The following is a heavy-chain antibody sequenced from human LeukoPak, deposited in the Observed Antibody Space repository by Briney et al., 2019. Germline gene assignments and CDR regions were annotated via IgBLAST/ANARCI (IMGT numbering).Heavy chain of an antibody. Sequence: GGSLRLSCAPSGFSFSSYAMSWVRQAPGKGVEWVSVIGGGPGNTYYTDSVKGRFTISRDNSKNTLYLHLNSLRAEDTAVYCCAKGKGPTANWYFDVWGRGTLVTVSS. CDR3: AKGKGPTANWYFDV. J-gene: IGHJ2*01. CDR1: GFSFSSYA. D-gene: IGHD2-21*02. V-gene: IGHV3-23*01. CDR2: IGGGPGNT.